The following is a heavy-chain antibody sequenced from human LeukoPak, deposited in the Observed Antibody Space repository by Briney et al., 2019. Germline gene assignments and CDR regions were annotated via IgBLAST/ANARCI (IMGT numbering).Heavy chain of an antibody. CDR2: ISFDGSKT. J-gene: IGHJ2*01. CDR1: AFTFSSHW. D-gene: IGHD6-19*01. V-gene: IGHV3-30*18. CDR3: AKDHVDSSGWSQYFDL. Sequence: PGGSLRLSCAASAFTFSSHWMHWVRQAPGKGLEWVAVISFDGSKTQYADSVKGRFTISRDTFRSTLSLQMHSLRPEDTAVYYCAKDHVDSSGWSQYFDLWGRGTPVTVSS.